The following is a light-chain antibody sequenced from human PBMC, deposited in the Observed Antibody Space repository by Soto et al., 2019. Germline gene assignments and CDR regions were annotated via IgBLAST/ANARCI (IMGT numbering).Light chain of an antibody. CDR3: QQFGGSYT. Sequence: EIVLTQSPGTLSLSPGERATLSCRASQSVSSTLAWYQHKPGQSPRLLIYGASISATGIPDRFSGSGSGTDFTLTIRRLEFEDFALYYCQQFGGSYTFGQGTKLEMK. CDR1: QSVSST. CDR2: GAS. V-gene: IGKV3-20*01. J-gene: IGKJ2*01.